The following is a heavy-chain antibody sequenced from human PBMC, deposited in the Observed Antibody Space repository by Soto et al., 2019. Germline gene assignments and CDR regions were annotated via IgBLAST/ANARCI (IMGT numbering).Heavy chain of an antibody. D-gene: IGHD6-13*01. CDR1: GFTFSNYG. CDR2: ISYDGSNK. Sequence: GGSLRLSFAASGFTFSNYGMHWVRQAPGKGLEGVAVISYDGSNKYYAYSVKGRFTISRDNSKNTLYLQMNSLRAEDTAVYYCAKEVRQQLGLLGYYYSGMVVWGQGTTVTVSS. V-gene: IGHV3-30*18. CDR3: AKEVRQQLGLLGYYYSGMVV. J-gene: IGHJ6*02.